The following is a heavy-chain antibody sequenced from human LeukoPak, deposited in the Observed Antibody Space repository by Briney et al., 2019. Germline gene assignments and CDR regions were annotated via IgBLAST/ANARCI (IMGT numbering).Heavy chain of an antibody. CDR1: GFTVSSYW. Sequence: QPWGSPTLSCAASGFTVSSYWMYWVCQAPGKGLVWVSLINGDGSSTTYADSVEGRFTISSDNAKNTLYLQMNSLRAEDTAVYYCARDRTLDYWGRRTLVPISS. J-gene: IGHJ4*02. V-gene: IGHV3-74*01. CDR2: INGDGSST. CDR3: ARDRTLDY.